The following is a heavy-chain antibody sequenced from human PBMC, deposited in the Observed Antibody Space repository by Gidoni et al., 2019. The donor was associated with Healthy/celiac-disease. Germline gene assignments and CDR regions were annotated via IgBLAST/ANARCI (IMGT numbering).Heavy chain of an antibody. CDR2: IIPIFGTA. D-gene: IGHD2-2*01. V-gene: IGHV1-69*01. CDR3: ASRWDIVVVPAAIYYYYGMDV. CDR1: GGTFSSYA. J-gene: IGHJ6*02. Sequence: QVQLVQSGAEVKKPGSSVKVSCKASGGTFSSYAISWVRQAPGQGLEWMGGIIPIFGTANYAQKFQGRVTITADESTSTAYMELSSLRSEDTAVYYCASRWDIVVVPAAIYYYYGMDVWGQGTTVTVSS.